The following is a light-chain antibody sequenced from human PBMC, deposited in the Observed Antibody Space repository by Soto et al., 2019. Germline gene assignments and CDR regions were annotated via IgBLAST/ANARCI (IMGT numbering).Light chain of an antibody. J-gene: IGKJ1*01. CDR1: QTVRNNY. CDR3: QQYHNSPPT. V-gene: IGKV3-20*01. CDR2: GAS. Sequence: EFVLTQSPGTLSLSPGERATLSCRASQTVRNNYLAWYQRKPGQAPRLLIYGASSRATGIPDRFSGGGSGTDFTLTISRLEPEDFAVYYCQQYHNSPPTFGQGTKVDIK.